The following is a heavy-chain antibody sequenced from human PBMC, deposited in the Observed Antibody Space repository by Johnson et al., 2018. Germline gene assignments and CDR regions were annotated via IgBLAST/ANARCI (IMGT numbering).Heavy chain of an antibody. J-gene: IGHJ1*01. CDR1: GFTFDDYA. D-gene: IGHD2-8*01. CDR2: ISSSSSYI. V-gene: IGHV3-21*01. CDR3: AREEGNGHCQR. Sequence: VQLVQSGGGVVQPGRSLRLSCAASGFTFDDYAMRWVRQAPGKGLEWVSSISSSSSYIYYADSVKGRFTISRDNAKSSLELQMNSERAEDTAGYYCAREEGNGHCQRWGQGTLVTASS.